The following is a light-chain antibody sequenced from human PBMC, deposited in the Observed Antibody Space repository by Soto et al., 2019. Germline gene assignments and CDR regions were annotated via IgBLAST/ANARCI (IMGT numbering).Light chain of an antibody. Sequence: QSVLTQPASVSGSPGQSITISCTGNSSDVGRYNLVSWYQQHPGSAPKLMIYEGSKRPSGVSNRFSGSKSGNTASLTISGLKAEDEADYYCCSYAGSNFRVFGGGTQLTVL. J-gene: IGLJ3*02. V-gene: IGLV2-23*01. CDR1: SSDVGRYNL. CDR3: CSYAGSNFRV. CDR2: EGS.